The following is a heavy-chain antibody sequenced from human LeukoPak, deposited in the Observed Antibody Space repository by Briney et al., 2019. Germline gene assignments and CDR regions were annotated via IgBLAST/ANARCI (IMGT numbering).Heavy chain of an antibody. J-gene: IGHJ6*02. CDR1: GYTFTSYG. V-gene: IGHV1-18*01. CDR3: ARGVGVVIIPNHYYYYYYGMDV. Sequence: ASVKVSCKASGYTFTSYGISWVRQAPGQGLEWMGWISAYNGNTNYAQKFQGRVTMTRNTSISTAYMELSSLRSEDTAVYYCARGVGVVIIPNHYYYYYYGMDVWGQGTTVTVSS. CDR2: ISAYNGNT. D-gene: IGHD3-3*01.